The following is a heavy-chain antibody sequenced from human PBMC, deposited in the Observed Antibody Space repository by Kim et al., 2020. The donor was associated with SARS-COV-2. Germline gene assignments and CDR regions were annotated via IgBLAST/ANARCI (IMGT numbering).Heavy chain of an antibody. J-gene: IGHJ4*02. D-gene: IGHD2-2*01. Sequence: GGSLRLSCAASGFTFSSYAMSWVRQAPGKGLEWVSAISGSGGSTYYADSVKGRFTISRDNSKNTLYLQMNSLRAEDTAVYYCAKNDGIVVVPAAMSPLDYWGQGTLVTVSS. CDR3: AKNDGIVVVPAAMSPLDY. CDR1: GFTFSSYA. CDR2: ISGSGGST. V-gene: IGHV3-23*01.